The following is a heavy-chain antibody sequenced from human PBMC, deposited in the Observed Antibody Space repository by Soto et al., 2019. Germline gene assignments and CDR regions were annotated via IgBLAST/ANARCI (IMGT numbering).Heavy chain of an antibody. CDR2: IIPIFGTT. V-gene: IGHV1-69*15. CDR1: GGTFSNYA. J-gene: IGHJ5*02. CDR3: EKDGGADGYFGNWLDP. Sequence: QVQLVQSGAEVKKPGSSVKVSCKASGGTFSNYAITWVRQAPGQGLEWVTRIIPIFGTTNVAQKFQGRVTVTADESTTTAYMELSGLRSDDTAVYYCEKDGGADGYFGNWLDPWGQGTQVTVSS. D-gene: IGHD5-12*01.